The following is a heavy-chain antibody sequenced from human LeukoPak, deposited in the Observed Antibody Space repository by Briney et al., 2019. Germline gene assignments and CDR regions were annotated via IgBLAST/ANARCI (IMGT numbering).Heavy chain of an antibody. J-gene: IGHJ5*02. CDR2: IKQDGSEK. D-gene: IGHD2-2*01. CDR1: GFTLRSYW. Sequence: PGGSLRLSRAASGFTLRSYWMSWVRQAPRKGLEWVANIKQDGSEKHYVDSVKGRFTLSRDNAKNPLYLQMNSLRAEDTARYYRARDLCSCTSCCWRGNSFDPWGQGTLVTVSS. CDR3: ARDLCSCTSCCWRGNSFDP. V-gene: IGHV3-7*03.